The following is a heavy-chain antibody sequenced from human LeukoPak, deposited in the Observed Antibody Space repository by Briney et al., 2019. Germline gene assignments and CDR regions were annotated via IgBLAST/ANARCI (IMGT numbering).Heavy chain of an antibody. CDR2: IRSDGSNK. CDR3: AKGRPIYYFDY. CDR1: GFTFGSYG. J-gene: IGHJ4*02. Sequence: PGGSLRLSCAASGFTFGSYGMHWVRQAPGKGLEWVTFIRSDGSNKYYADSVKGRFTISRDNSKNTLYLQMNSLRAEDTAVYYCAKGRPIYYFDYWGQGTLVTVSS. V-gene: IGHV3-30*02. D-gene: IGHD2-21*01.